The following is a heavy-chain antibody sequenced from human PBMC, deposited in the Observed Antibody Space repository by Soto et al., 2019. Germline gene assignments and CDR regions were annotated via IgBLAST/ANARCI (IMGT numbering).Heavy chain of an antibody. V-gene: IGHV3-33*01. Sequence: GGSLRLSCVASGFKFTDYVLNWVRQTPGKGLEWVAISWFDGSIAYYAESVKGRFTISRDDSRNTVYLHMNSLRGEDTAMYYCARDGARIDPSGTFDYRGQGPHVT. CDR3: ARDGARIDPSGTFDY. J-gene: IGHJ4*02. CDR1: GFKFTDYV. CDR2: SWFDGSIA. D-gene: IGHD2-15*01.